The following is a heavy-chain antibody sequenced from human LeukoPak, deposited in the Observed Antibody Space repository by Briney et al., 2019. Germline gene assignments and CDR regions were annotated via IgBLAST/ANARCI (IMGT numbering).Heavy chain of an antibody. CDR1: GYTFTSYD. D-gene: IGHD6-6*01. V-gene: IGHV1-8*01. Sequence: ASVKVSCKASGYTFTSYDINWVRQATGQGLEWMGWMNTNSGNTGYAQKFQGRVTMTRNTSISTAYMELSSLRSEDTAVYYCARVGALHSSSPLMYWGQGTLVTVSS. J-gene: IGHJ4*02. CDR2: MNTNSGNT. CDR3: ARVGALHSSSPLMY.